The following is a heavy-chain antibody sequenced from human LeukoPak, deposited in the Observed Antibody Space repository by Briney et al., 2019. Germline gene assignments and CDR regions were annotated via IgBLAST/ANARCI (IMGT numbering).Heavy chain of an antibody. J-gene: IGHJ4*02. CDR1: GFAFDDFA. CDR3: SRNGLVDFDY. Sequence: GGSLRLSCTTSGFAFDDFAMSWVRQPAGKGLEWVGFIRRRAYGGAAEYAASVKGRFIISRDDSKGIAYLQMNSLKTEETAVYYCSRNGLVDFDYWGQGSRVIVSP. CDR2: IRRRAYGGAA. V-gene: IGHV3-49*04.